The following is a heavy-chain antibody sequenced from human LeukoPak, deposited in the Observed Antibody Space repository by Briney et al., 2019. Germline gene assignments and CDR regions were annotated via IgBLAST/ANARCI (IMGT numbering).Heavy chain of an antibody. D-gene: IGHD4-17*01. CDR3: ARAGYGDLYYLDY. J-gene: IGHJ4*02. V-gene: IGHV1-2*02. CDR1: GYTFTGYY. CDR2: INPNYGGT. Sequence: ASVKVSCKAPGYTFTGYYIHWVRQAPGQGLEWMGWINPNYGGTSYAQKFQGRVTMTGDTSIGTAYMELSSLRSDDTAVYYCARAGYGDLYYLDYWGQGTLVTVSS.